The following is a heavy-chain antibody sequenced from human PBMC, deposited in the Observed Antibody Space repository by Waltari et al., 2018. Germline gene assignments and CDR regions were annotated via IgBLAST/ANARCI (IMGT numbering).Heavy chain of an antibody. CDR2: IYPGDSDT. CDR3: ASTVTDSNYYYGMDV. V-gene: IGHV5-51*03. Sequence: EVQLVQSGAEVKKPGESLKISCKGSGYSFTSYCIGWVRQMPGKGLEWMGIIYPGDSDTRYSPSFQGQVTISADKSISTAYLQWSSLKASDTAMYYCASTVTDSNYYYGMDVWGQGTTVTVSS. J-gene: IGHJ6*02. CDR1: GYSFTSYC. D-gene: IGHD4-17*01.